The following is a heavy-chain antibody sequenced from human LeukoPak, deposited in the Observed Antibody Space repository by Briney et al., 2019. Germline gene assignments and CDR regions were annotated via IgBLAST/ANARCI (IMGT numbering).Heavy chain of an antibody. CDR3: ARSPIAARPVDY. D-gene: IGHD6-6*01. J-gene: IGHJ4*02. CDR2: IVSNGKST. V-gene: IGHV3-64D*06. Sequence: PGGSLRLSCSASGFTFSSYGMHWVRQAPGKGLEYVSSIVSNGKSTYYADSVRGRFTISRDNSKNTLYLQMSSLRPEDTAVYYCARSPIAARPVDYWGQGTLVTVSS. CDR1: GFTFSSYG.